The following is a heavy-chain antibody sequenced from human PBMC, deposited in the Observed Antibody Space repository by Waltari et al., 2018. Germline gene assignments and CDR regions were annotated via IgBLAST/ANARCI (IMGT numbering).Heavy chain of an antibody. V-gene: IGHV3-23*01. CDR2: ISVSDAT. J-gene: IGHJ1*01. Sequence: EVQLLESGGGLVQPGGSLRLSCQASGFTSVTHAINWVRQAPGKGLGWVSSISVSDATAYSDSVKGRFTISRDYSDNTVYLQMDSLRADDTAVYFCAKPFYNWDDPLHSWGQGTPVTVSS. D-gene: IGHD1-20*01. CDR1: GFTSVTHA. CDR3: AKPFYNWDDPLHS.